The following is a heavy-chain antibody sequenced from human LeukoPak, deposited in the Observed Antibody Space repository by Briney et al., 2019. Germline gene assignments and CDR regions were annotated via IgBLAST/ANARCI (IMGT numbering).Heavy chain of an antibody. V-gene: IGHV3-74*03. CDR3: ARDYAGSPDY. CDR1: GFTFSTYW. J-gene: IGHJ4*02. D-gene: IGHD3-10*01. Sequence: GGSLRLSCTASGFTFSTYWINWVRQSPGKGLVRVALINGDGSTTTHADSVKGRFTISRGNAKNTAYLQMNSLRDEDTAVYFCARDYAGSPDYWGQGTLVTVSA. CDR2: INGDGSTT.